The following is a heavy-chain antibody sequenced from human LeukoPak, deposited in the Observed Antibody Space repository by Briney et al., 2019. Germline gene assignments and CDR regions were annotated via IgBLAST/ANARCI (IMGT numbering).Heavy chain of an antibody. CDR1: GYTFTSYY. J-gene: IGHJ6*03. V-gene: IGHV1-46*01. CDR3: ANDNWGITIFGVATPMDV. CDR2: INPSGGST. Sequence: ASVKVSCKASGYTFTSYYMHWVRQAPGQGLEWMGIINPSGGSTSYAQKFQGRVTMTRDTSTSTVYMELSSLRAEDTAVYYCANDNWGITIFGVATPMDVWGKGTTVTVSS. D-gene: IGHD3-3*01.